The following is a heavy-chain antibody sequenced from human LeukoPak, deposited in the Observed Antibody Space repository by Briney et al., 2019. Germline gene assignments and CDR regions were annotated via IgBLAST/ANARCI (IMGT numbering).Heavy chain of an antibody. J-gene: IGHJ4*02. CDR3: ARGRRLLAAAGVNEFDY. CDR1: GGSFSGCY. Sequence: PAETLSLTCAVYGGSFSGCYWSWIRQPPGRGRECLGERNHSGSTNYNPSLKSRVTISVDTSKNQFSLKLSSVTAADTAVYYCARGRRLLAAAGVNEFDYWRQGTVVSVSS. V-gene: IGHV4-34*01. CDR2: RNHSGST. D-gene: IGHD6-13*01.